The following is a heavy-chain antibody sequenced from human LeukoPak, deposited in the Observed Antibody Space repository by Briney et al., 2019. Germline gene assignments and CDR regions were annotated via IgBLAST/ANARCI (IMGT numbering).Heavy chain of an antibody. CDR2: IKQDGSEK. CDR1: GFTFSSYW. Sequence: AGGSLRLSCAASGFTFSSYWMSWVRQAPGKGLEWVANIKQDGSEKYYVDSVKGRFTISRDNAKNSLYLQMNSLRAEDTAVYYCARGGDYGDPSADYWGQGTLVTVSS. CDR3: ARGGDYGDPSADY. V-gene: IGHV3-7*01. J-gene: IGHJ4*02. D-gene: IGHD4-17*01.